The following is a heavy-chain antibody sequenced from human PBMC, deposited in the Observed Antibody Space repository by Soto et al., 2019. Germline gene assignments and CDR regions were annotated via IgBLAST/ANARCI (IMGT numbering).Heavy chain of an antibody. D-gene: IGHD5-12*01. J-gene: IGHJ4*02. CDR3: ARRKTETATITWFEY. CDR1: GGAFSSYA. Sequence: SVRVSCKASGGAFSSYAISWVRQAPVRGLEWMVGIIPIFGTANYAQKFQGRVTITADESTSTAYMELSSLRSEDTAVYYCARRKTETATITWFEYWGKGAMVSASS. V-gene: IGHV1-69*13. CDR2: IIPIFGTA.